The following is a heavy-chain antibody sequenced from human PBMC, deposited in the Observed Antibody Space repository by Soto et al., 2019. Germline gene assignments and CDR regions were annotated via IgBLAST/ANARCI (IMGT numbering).Heavy chain of an antibody. CDR3: ARSIVVVTALDY. D-gene: IGHD2-21*02. Sequence: ASGKVSCKASVYTFTSYAMHWVRQAPGQRLEWMGWINAGNGNTKYSQKFQGRVTITRDTSASTAYMELSSLRSEDTAVYYCARSIVVVTALDYWGQGTLVTVSS. V-gene: IGHV1-3*01. J-gene: IGHJ4*02. CDR2: INAGNGNT. CDR1: VYTFTSYA.